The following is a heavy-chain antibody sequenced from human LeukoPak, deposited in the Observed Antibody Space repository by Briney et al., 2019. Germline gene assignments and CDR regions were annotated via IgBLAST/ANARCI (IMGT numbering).Heavy chain of an antibody. J-gene: IGHJ4*02. CDR1: GYRFTTYW. Sequence: GESLKISCRASGYRFTTYWIGWVRHMPGKGLEWMGVIYPSDSDTRYSPSFQGQVTISADKSFNTAYLQWSSLKASDTAMYYCARRDSGFEFFDYWGQGTLVTVSS. D-gene: IGHD5-12*01. V-gene: IGHV5-51*01. CDR3: ARRDSGFEFFDY. CDR2: IYPSDSDT.